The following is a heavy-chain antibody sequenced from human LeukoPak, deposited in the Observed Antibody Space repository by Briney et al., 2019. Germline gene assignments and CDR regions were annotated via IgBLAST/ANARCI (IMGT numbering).Heavy chain of an antibody. D-gene: IGHD2-21*02. J-gene: IGHJ1*01. CDR1: GGSISSYY. V-gene: IGHV4-4*09. Sequence: SETLSLTCTVSGGSISSYYWSWIRQPPGKGLEWIGYIYTSGSTNYNPSLKSRVTISVDTSKNQFSLKLSSVTAADTAVYYCARHGIVCGGDCYPEYFQHWGQGTLVTVSS. CDR3: ARHGIVCGGDCYPEYFQH. CDR2: IYTSGST.